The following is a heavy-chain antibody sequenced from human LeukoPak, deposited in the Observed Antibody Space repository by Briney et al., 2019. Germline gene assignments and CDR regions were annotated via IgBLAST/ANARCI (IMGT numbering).Heavy chain of an antibody. D-gene: IGHD3-10*01. J-gene: IGHJ4*02. CDR2: ISGSGGST. CDR3: AKDELLWFGELAGIPY. Sequence: PGGSLRLSCAASGFTFSTYVMTWVRQAPGQGLEWVSTISGSGGSTYYADSVKGRFTISRDNSKNTLYLQMNSLRAEDTAVYYCAKDELLWFGELAGIPYWGQGTLVTVSS. CDR1: GFTFSTYV. V-gene: IGHV3-23*01.